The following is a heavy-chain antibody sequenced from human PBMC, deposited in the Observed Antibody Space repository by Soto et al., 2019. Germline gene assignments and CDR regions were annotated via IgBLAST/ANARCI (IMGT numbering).Heavy chain of an antibody. J-gene: IGHJ4*02. D-gene: IGHD1-26*01. Sequence: QVQLVQSGAEVKKPGSSVKVSCKASGGTFSGYTISWVRQAPGQGLEWMGGIIPIFGTADYAQKFQGRVTIPENKSTSTASMEWGPLRYENTAVYYCAAPGGPTTQKNYWGQGPLAPVSS. V-gene: IGHV1-69*06. CDR1: GGTFSGYT. CDR3: AAPGGPTTQKNY. CDR2: IIPIFGTA.